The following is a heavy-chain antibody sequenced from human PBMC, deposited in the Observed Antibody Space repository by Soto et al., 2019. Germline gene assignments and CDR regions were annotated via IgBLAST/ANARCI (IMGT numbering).Heavy chain of an antibody. J-gene: IGHJ3*02. CDR1: GGTFSSYA. CDR3: AGRRDGYGGAFDI. CDR2: IIPIFGTA. V-gene: IGHV1-69*01. Sequence: QVQLVQSGAEVKKAGSSVKVSCKASGGTFSSYAISWVRQAPGQGLEWIGGIIPIFGTANYAQEFQGRVTITADESTSTAYIELSSLRSEDTAVYYCAGRRDGYGGAFDIWGQGTMVTVSS. D-gene: IGHD5-12*01.